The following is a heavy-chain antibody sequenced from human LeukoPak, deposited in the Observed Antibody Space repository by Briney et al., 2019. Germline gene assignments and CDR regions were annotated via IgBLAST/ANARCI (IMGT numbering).Heavy chain of an antibody. CDR3: ARSADILTGYYVT. CDR2: IIPIFGTA. J-gene: IGHJ4*02. Sequence: SVKVSCKASGGTFSSYAISWVRQPPGQGLEWMGGIIPIFGTANYAQKFQGRVTITADESTSTAYMELSSLRSEDTAVYYCARSADILTGYYVTWGQGTLVTVSS. D-gene: IGHD3-9*01. V-gene: IGHV1-69*13. CDR1: GGTFSSYA.